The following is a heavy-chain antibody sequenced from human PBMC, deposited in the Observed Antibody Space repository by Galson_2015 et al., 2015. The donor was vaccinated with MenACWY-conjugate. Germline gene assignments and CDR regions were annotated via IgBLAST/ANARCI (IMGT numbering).Heavy chain of an antibody. D-gene: IGHD4-17*01. CDR2: TYYRSKWYN. J-gene: IGHJ4*02. Sequence: CAISGDSVSSNSAAWSWIRQSPSRGLEWLGRTYYRSKWYNGYAESVRSRITINPDIPKNQFSLQLNSVTPEDTAVYYCATDYGDYDWRFDYWGQGILVTVSS. V-gene: IGHV6-1*01. CDR3: ATDYGDYDWRFDY. CDR1: GDSVSSNSAA.